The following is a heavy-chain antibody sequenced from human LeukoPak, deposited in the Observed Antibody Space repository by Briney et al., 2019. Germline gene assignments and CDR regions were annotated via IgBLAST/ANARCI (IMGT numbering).Heavy chain of an antibody. D-gene: IGHD6-13*01. CDR3: AGRRKEAAAFDD. CDR2: LHSDGTT. Sequence: GGSLRLSCAASGFAVSVNYMTWVRLAPGKGLEWVSLLHSDGTTYYAESVKGRFTISTDNSKNTLYLQMNSLRVEDTALYYCAGRRKEAAAFDDWGQGTLVTVSS. CDR1: GFAVSVNY. V-gene: IGHV3-66*01. J-gene: IGHJ4*02.